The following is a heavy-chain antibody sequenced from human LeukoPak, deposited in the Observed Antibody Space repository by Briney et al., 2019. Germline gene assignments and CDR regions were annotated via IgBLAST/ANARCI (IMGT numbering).Heavy chain of an antibody. V-gene: IGHV4-30-4*01. Sequence: SETLSLTCTVSGGSISSGDYYWSWIRQPPGKGLEWIAYISHSGGTYYNPSLKSRATISLDTSRNQVSLKLSSVTAADTAVYYCARDLQGGHNEPWGQGTMVTVSS. CDR2: ISHSGGT. J-gene: IGHJ5*02. D-gene: IGHD2-15*01. CDR3: ARDLQGGHNEP. CDR1: GGSISSGDYY.